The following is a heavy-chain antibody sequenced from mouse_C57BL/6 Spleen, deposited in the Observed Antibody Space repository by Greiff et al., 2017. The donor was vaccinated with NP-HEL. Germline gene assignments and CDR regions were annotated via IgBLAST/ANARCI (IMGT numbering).Heavy chain of an antibody. J-gene: IGHJ2*01. V-gene: IGHV1-7*01. Sequence: QVQLQQSGAELAKPGASVKLSCKASGYTFTSYWMHWVKQRPGQGLEWIGYINPSSGYTKYNQKFKDKATLTVDTSSSTAYMQLSSLTSEDSAVYYCARSLNWDVDFDYWGQGTNLTVSS. D-gene: IGHD4-1*01. CDR2: INPSSGYT. CDR1: GYTFTSYW. CDR3: ARSLNWDVDFDY.